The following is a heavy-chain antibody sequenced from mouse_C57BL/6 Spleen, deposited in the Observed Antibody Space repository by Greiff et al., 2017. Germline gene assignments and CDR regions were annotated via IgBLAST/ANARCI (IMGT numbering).Heavy chain of an antibody. CDR2: IYPGDGDT. CDR1: GYAFSSYW. J-gene: IGHJ4*01. CDR3: ARGGYSNYDAMDY. V-gene: IGHV1-80*01. D-gene: IGHD2-5*01. Sequence: QVQLKQSGAELVKPGASVKISCKASGYAFSSYWMNWVKQRPGKGLEWIGQIYPGDGDTNYNGKFKGKATLTADKSSSTAYMQLSSLTSEDSAVYFCARGGYSNYDAMDYWGQGTSVTVSS.